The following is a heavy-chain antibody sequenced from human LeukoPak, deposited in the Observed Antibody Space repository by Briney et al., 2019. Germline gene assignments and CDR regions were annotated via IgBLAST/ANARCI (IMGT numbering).Heavy chain of an antibody. V-gene: IGHV3-7*01. J-gene: IGHJ4*02. CDR1: GFTFSSSW. Sequence: GGSLRLSCAASGFTFSSSWMYWVRQAPGKGLEWVANIKQDGSEKYYVDSVKGRFTISRDNTKISLFLQMQSLRAEDTAVYYCARSLSHWGQGTLVTVSS. CDR2: IKQDGSEK. CDR3: ARSLSH.